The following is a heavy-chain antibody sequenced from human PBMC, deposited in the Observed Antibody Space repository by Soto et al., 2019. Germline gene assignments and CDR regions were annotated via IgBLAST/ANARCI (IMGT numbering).Heavy chain of an antibody. CDR2: IWPGDSDV. D-gene: IGHD6-25*01. CDR1: GYNFDVYC. J-gene: IGHJ4*02. Sequence: KVSRKTSGYNFDVYCIGWLRQLPGKGLEWMGIIWPGDSDVRYSPSFQGQASISVDKSINTTYLQWNSLEASDTAMYYCAKRVAATQYFDSWGQGTMVTVSS. CDR3: AKRVAATQYFDS. V-gene: IGHV5-51*01.